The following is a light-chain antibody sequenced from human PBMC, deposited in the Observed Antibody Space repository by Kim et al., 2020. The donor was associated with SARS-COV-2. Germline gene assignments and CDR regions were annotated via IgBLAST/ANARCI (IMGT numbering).Light chain of an antibody. CDR1: SGHSSYA. J-gene: IGLJ3*02. CDR3: QTWGTGTWV. V-gene: IGLV4-69*01. Sequence: QPVLTQSPSASASLGASVKLTCTLSSGHSSYAIAWHQQQPEKGPRYLMKLNSDGSHTKGDGIPDRFSGSSSGADRYLTISSLQSEDEADYYCQTWGTGTWVFGGGTKLTVL. CDR2: LNSDGSH.